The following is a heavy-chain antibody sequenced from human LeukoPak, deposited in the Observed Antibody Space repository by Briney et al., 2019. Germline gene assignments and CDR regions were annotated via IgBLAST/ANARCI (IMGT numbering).Heavy chain of an antibody. CDR2: ISGSGGST. CDR1: GFTFSSYA. D-gene: IGHD5-12*01. J-gene: IGHJ6*02. Sequence: PGRSLRLSCAASGFTFSSYAMSWVRQAPGKGLEWVSAISGSGGSTYYADSVKGRFTISRDNSKNTLYLQMNSLRAEDTAVYYCAKDQGSGYNAGYYYYGMDVWGQGTTVTVSS. CDR3: AKDQGSGYNAGYYYYGMDV. V-gene: IGHV3-23*01.